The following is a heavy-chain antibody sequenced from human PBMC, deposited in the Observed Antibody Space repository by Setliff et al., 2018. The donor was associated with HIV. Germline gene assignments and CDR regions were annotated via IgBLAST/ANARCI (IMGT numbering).Heavy chain of an antibody. CDR3: ARDRYTWNYGKNYMDV. J-gene: IGHJ6*03. Sequence: PSETLSLTCSVSGGSIRSGSYYWDWIRQPPGKGLEWIGSIDYSGNTHYNPSLKSRVTISVDTSKNQFSLKLSSVTAADTAVYYCARDRYTWNYGKNYMDVWGKGTAVTVSS. CDR1: GGSIRSGSYY. CDR2: IDYSGNT. D-gene: IGHD1-7*01. V-gene: IGHV4-39*07.